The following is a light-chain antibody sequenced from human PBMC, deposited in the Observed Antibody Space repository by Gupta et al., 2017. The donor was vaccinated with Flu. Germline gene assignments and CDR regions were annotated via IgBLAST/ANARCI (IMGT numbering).Light chain of an antibody. V-gene: IGKV1-5*03. CDR3: LQDNSYLYT. CDR2: KAS. Sequence: PSTLSASVGDRVTITCRASQSISSWLAWYQQKPGKAPKLLIYKASSLESGVPSRYSCCGSVTELTVTSSSLQPDDFATYFCLQDNSYLYTFGQGTKLEIK. J-gene: IGKJ2*01. CDR1: QSISSW.